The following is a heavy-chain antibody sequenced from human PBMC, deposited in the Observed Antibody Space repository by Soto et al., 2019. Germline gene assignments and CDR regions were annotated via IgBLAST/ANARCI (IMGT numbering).Heavy chain of an antibody. D-gene: IGHD5-18*01. CDR1: GFTFADYA. CDR2: STSIVDSGTR. Sequence: GGSLRLSCTACGFTFADYAIGWFRQSPGRGLEWLGLSTSIVDSGTREYAPCMKGRFTISRDDTKSIAYQQMNSLTTEDTALYHGTCGIQYGDCDIRGKGTMGTASS. CDR3: TCGIQYGDCDI. J-gene: IGHJ3*02. V-gene: IGHV3-49*03.